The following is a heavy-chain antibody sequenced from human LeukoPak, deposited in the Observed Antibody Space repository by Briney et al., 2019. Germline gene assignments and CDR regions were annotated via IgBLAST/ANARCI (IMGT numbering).Heavy chain of an antibody. D-gene: IGHD2-8*01. CDR1: GFTFSNYD. CDR3: AKDPLGFCTRATCRYLDS. J-gene: IGHJ4*02. CDR2: IWYDGSNR. Sequence: GWSLRLYCATSGFTFSNYDMHWVRQAPGKGLEWVAFIWYDGSNRYYADSVKGRFTISRDNSENTLFLQMSSLRTEDTAVYYCAKDPLGFCTRATCRYLDSWGQGTLVTVSS. V-gene: IGHV3-30*02.